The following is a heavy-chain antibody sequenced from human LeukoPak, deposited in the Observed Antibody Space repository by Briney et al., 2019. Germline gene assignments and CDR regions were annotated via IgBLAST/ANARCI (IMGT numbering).Heavy chain of an antibody. D-gene: IGHD2-2*01. CDR1: GYSISSGYY. J-gene: IGHJ2*01. V-gene: IGHV4-38-2*02. CDR2: IYHSGST. Sequence: SETLSLTCTVSGYSISSGYYWGWIRQPPGKGLEWIGSIYHSGSTYYNPSLKSRVTISVDTSKNQFSLKLSSVTAADTAVYYCAREGAAAILLFDLYWYFDLWGRGTLVTVSS. CDR3: AREGAAAILLFDLYWYFDL.